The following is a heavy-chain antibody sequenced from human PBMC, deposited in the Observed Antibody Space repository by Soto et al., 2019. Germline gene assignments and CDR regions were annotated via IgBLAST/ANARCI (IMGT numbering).Heavy chain of an antibody. CDR1: GFTFSSYG. CDR3: AIEGSQWLASFFDY. Sequence: QVQLVESGGGVVQPGRSLRLSCAASGFTFSSYGMHWVRQAPGKGLEWVAVIWYDGSNKYYADSVKGRFTISRDNSKDTLYLQMNSLRAEDTAVYYCAIEGSQWLASFFDYWGQGTLVTVSS. D-gene: IGHD6-19*01. CDR2: IWYDGSNK. V-gene: IGHV3-33*01. J-gene: IGHJ4*02.